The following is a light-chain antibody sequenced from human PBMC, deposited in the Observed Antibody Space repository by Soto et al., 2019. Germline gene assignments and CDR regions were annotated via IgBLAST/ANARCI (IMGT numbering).Light chain of an antibody. V-gene: IGKV2-28*01. CDR2: LGS. CDR1: ARLLHKNGYNY. J-gene: IGKJ1*01. CDR3: MQPLENFRT. Sequence: IVMTQSPLSLSVTPGEAASISCMSSARLLHKNGYNYVDWYMQKPGQSPQLLIYLGSNRASGVPDRFSGSGSDTYFTLEISRVEADDVAGYYCMQPLENFRTFGQGTKVDIK.